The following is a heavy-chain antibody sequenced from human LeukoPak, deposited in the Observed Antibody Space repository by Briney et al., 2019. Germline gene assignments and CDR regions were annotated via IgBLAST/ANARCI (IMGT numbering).Heavy chain of an antibody. CDR2: IIPIPGIA. CDR1: GGTFSSYA. CDR3: ARDVNRRGGEAATDY. D-gene: IGHD2-15*01. V-gene: IGHV1-69*04. J-gene: IGHJ4*02. Sequence: ASVKVSCKASGGTFSSYAISWVRQAPGQGLEWMGRIIPIPGIANYAQKFQGRVTITADKSTSTAYMELSSLRSEDTAVYYCARDVNRRGGEAATDYWGQGTLVTVSS.